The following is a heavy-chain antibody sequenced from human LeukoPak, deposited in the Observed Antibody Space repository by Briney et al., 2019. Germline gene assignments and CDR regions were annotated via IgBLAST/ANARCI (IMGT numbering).Heavy chain of an antibody. D-gene: IGHD2-2*01. CDR3: ALMGVVVVPAVTFDY. CDR2: ISGSGGST. V-gene: IGHV3-23*01. Sequence: PGGSLRLSCAASGFTFSSYAMSWIRQAPGKGLEWVSAISGSGGSTHYADSVKGRFTISRDNSKNTLYLQMNSLRAEDTAVYYCALMGVVVVPAVTFDYWGQGTLVTVSS. CDR1: GFTFSSYA. J-gene: IGHJ4*02.